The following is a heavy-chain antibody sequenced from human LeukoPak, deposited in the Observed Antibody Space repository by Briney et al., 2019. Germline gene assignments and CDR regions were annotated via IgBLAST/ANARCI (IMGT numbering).Heavy chain of an antibody. CDR1: GYTFTSYG. Sequence: GASVKVSCKASGYTFTSYGISWVRQATGQGLEWMGWISAYNGNTNYAQKFQGRVTITADESTSTAYMELSSLRSEDTAVYYCARGPLLWFGLDYWGQGTLVTVSS. CDR2: ISAYNGNT. CDR3: ARGPLLWFGLDY. D-gene: IGHD3-10*01. V-gene: IGHV1-18*01. J-gene: IGHJ4*02.